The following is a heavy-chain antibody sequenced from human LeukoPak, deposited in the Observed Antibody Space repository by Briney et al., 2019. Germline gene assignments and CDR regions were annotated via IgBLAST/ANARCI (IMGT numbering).Heavy chain of an antibody. CDR3: AREIGPDRYCSSTSCYAFDY. CDR1: GFTFSSYS. V-gene: IGHV3-48*01. CDR2: ISSSSSTI. J-gene: IGHJ4*02. Sequence: GGSLRLSCAASGFTFSSYSMNWVRQAPGKGLEWVSYISSSSSTIYYADSVKGRFTISRDNAKNSLYLQMNSLRAEDTAVYYCAREIGPDRYCSSTSCYAFDYWGQGTLVTVSS. D-gene: IGHD2-2*01.